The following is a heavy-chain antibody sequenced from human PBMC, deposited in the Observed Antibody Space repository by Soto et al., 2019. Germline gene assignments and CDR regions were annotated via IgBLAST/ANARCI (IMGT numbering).Heavy chain of an antibody. CDR1: GYTFTGYG. J-gene: IGHJ5*02. V-gene: IGHV1-18*04. CDR2: ISANNGKT. Sequence: QAQLVQSGAEVKRPGASVKVSCTASGYTFTGYGIAWVRQAPGQGLEWMGWISANNGKTDYAQTLQGRVTMTTDTSTTTAYMELRGLTSDDTAIYYCARTIMPYYYDGSGHGGVYPWGQGTLVTGSS. D-gene: IGHD3-22*01. CDR3: ARTIMPYYYDGSGHGGVYP.